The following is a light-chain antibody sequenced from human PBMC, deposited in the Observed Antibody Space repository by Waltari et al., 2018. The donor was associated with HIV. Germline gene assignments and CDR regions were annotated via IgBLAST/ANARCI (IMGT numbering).Light chain of an antibody. CDR1: SSNIGSNY. V-gene: IGLV1-47*01. CDR3: AAWDDSLWV. Sequence: QSVLTQPPSASGTPGQRVTISCSGSSSNIGSNYVYWYKQLPGTAPKLLIYTNNQRPSGVPDRFSGSKSGTSASLAISGLRSEDEADYYCAAWDDSLWVFGGGTKLTVL. CDR2: TNN. J-gene: IGLJ3*02.